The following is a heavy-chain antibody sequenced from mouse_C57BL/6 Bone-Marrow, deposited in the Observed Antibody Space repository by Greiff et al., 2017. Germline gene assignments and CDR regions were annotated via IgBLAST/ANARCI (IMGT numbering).Heavy chain of an antibody. V-gene: IGHV1-26*01. CDR1: GYTFTDYY. Sequence: EVQLQQSGPELVKPGASVKISCKASGYTFTDYYMNWVKQSHGKSLEWIGDINPNNGGTSYNQKFKSKATLTVDKSSSTAYMELRSLTSEDSAVYYCARSRWLLGRVYFDYWGQGTTLTVSS. CDR3: ARSRWLLGRVYFDY. D-gene: IGHD2-3*01. J-gene: IGHJ2*01. CDR2: INPNNGGT.